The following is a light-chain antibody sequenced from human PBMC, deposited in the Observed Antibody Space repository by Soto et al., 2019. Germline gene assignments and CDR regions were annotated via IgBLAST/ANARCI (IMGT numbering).Light chain of an antibody. CDR3: QQRSNWLTLT. CDR1: QSVSSY. CDR2: DAS. V-gene: IGKV3-11*01. Sequence: EIVLTQSPATLSLSPGDRATLSCRASQSVSSYLAWYQQKPGQAPRLLIYDASNRATGIPARFSGSGSGTDFTITISSLEPEDFAVYYCQQRSNWLTLTFGGGTKVEIK. J-gene: IGKJ4*01.